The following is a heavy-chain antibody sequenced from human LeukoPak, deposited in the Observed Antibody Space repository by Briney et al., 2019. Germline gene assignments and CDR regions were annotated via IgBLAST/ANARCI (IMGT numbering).Heavy chain of an antibody. CDR1: GFTFSSYS. D-gene: IGHD2-15*01. CDR2: ISSSSSYI. Sequence: GGPLRLSCAASGFTFSSYSMNWVRQAPGKGLEWVSSISSSSSYIYYADSVKGRFTISRDNAKNSLYLQMNSLRAEDTAVYYCARDPTAVAATFFDYWGQGTLVTVSS. J-gene: IGHJ4*02. V-gene: IGHV3-21*01. CDR3: ARDPTAVAATFFDY.